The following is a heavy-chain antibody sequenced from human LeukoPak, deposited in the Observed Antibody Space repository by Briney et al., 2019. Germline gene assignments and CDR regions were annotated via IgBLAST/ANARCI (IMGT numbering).Heavy chain of an antibody. J-gene: IGHJ6*02. D-gene: IGHD3-10*01. CDR2: ISGSGGST. V-gene: IGHV3-23*01. CDR1: GFTFSSYA. Sequence: GGSLRLSCAASGFTFSSYAVSWVRQAPGKGLEWVSGISGSGGSTYYADSVKGRFTISRDNSKYTLYLQMNSLRAEDTAVYYCAKDQRAGAYYYSLYGMDVWGQGTTVTVSS. CDR3: AKDQRAGAYYYSLYGMDV.